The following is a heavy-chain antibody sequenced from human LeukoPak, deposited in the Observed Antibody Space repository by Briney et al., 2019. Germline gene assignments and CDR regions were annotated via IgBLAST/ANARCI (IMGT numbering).Heavy chain of an antibody. CDR2: IKQDGSQK. J-gene: IGHJ4*02. CDR1: GFTFSGYW. CDR3: ARHYDSTAYSLDY. V-gene: IGHV3-7*01. D-gene: IGHD3-22*01. Sequence: GGSLRLSCAASGFTFSGYWMTWVRQAPGKGLEWVANIKQDGSQKFYLDSVKGRFTISRDNAKESLFLQMNSLRAEDTAVYYCARHYDSTAYSLDYWGQGTLVTVSS.